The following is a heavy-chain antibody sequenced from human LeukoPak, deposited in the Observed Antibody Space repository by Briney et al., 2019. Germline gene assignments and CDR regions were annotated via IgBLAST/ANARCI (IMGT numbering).Heavy chain of an antibody. CDR3: AGTFEWELLYRFDY. V-gene: IGHV3-11*01. CDR2: ISSSGSTI. J-gene: IGHJ4*02. CDR1: GFTFSDYY. Sequence: GGSLRLSCAASGFTFSDYYMSWIRQAPGKGLEWVSYISSSGSTIYYADSVKGRFTISRDNAKNSLYLQMNSLRAEDTAVYYCAGTFEWELLYRFDYWGQGTLVTVSS. D-gene: IGHD1-26*01.